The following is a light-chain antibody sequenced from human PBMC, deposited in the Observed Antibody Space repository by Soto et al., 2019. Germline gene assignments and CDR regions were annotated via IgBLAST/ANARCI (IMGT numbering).Light chain of an antibody. V-gene: IGLV2-23*02. Sequence: QSALTQPASVSGSPGQSITISCTGTSSDVGSYNLVSWYQQHPGKAPKFMIYDVSKRPSGVSNRFSASKSGNTASLTISGLQAEDEADYYCCSYAGSSPPYVFGTGTKVTVL. CDR1: SSDVGSYNL. J-gene: IGLJ1*01. CDR3: CSYAGSSPPYV. CDR2: DVS.